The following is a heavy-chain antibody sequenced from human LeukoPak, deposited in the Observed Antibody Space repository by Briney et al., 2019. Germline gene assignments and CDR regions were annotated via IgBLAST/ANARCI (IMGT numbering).Heavy chain of an antibody. CDR3: ACRTHYDILTGYSDY. V-gene: IGHV4-59*08. CDR1: GGSISSYY. J-gene: IGHJ4*02. CDR2: IYYSGST. D-gene: IGHD3-9*01. Sequence: PSETLSLTCTVSGGSISSYYWSWIRQPPGKGLEWIGYIYYSGSTNYNPSLKSRVTISVDTSKNQFSLKLSSVTAADTAVYYCACRTHYDILTGYSDYWGQGTLVTVSS.